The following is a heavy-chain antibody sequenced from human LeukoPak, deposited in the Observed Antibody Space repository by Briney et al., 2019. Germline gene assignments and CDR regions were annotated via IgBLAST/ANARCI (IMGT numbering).Heavy chain of an antibody. CDR3: AREGLQYYYYMDV. V-gene: IGHV3-7*01. CDR2: INEDGSEK. Sequence: PGGSLRLSCAASGFTFSTSWMNWVRQAPGKGLEWVASINEDGSEKYYVDSLKGRITISRDNAKNSLFLQMDSLRAEDTAVYFCAREGLQYYYYMDVWGKGTTVTVSS. J-gene: IGHJ6*04. CDR1: GFTFSTSW. D-gene: IGHD4-11*01.